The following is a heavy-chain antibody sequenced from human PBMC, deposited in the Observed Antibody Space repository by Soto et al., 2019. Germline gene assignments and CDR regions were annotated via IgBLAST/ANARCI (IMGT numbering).Heavy chain of an antibody. CDR2: ISGSGGST. D-gene: IGHD6-6*01. V-gene: IGHV3-23*01. CDR1: GFTFSSYA. Sequence: GGSLRLSCAASGFTFSSYAMSWVRQAPGKGLEWVSAISGSGGSTYYADSVKGRFTISRDNSKNMLYLQMNSLRAEDTAVYYCAKVGYSSSSRPPFDYWGQGTLVTVSS. J-gene: IGHJ4*02. CDR3: AKVGYSSSSRPPFDY.